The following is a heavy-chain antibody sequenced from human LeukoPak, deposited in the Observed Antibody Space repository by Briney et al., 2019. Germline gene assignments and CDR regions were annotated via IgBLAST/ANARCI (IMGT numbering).Heavy chain of an antibody. J-gene: IGHJ4*02. CDR2: IDPKSGGT. CDR1: GYTFTAYY. V-gene: IGHV1-2*02. D-gene: IGHD1-26*01. CDR3: ARFPPRYSGSRDY. Sequence: ASVKVSCKASGYTFTAYYIHWVRRTPGQGREWMGWIDPKSGGTYYSQRFQGRVTLTRDTTMSTLYLELSTLRSDDTAIYYCARFPPRYSGSRDYWGQGTLITVSS.